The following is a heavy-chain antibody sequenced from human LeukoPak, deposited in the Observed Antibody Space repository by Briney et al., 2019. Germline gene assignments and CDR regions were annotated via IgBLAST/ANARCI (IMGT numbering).Heavy chain of an antibody. CDR2: ISGYNGKT. CDR1: NYTFSSYG. V-gene: IGHV1-18*01. J-gene: IGHJ4*02. Sequence: GASVKVSCKAYNYTFSSYGITWVRQAPGQGLEWMGWISGYNGKTDYAQKLQDRVTLTTDTSTNTAYVELRSLKSEDTAVYYCARSRNYYSGGGYWGQGTLVTVSS. CDR3: ARSRNYYSGGGY. D-gene: IGHD3-10*01.